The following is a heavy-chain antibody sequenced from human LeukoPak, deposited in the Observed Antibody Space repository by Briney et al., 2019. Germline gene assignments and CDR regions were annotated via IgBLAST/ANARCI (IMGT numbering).Heavy chain of an antibody. D-gene: IGHD6-13*01. CDR3: ARVQDSSSWYSTANFDY. CDR2: ISGDVGST. J-gene: IGHJ4*02. V-gene: IGHV3-43*02. CDR1: GFTFDDYA. Sequence: TGGSLRLSCAASGFTFDDYAMHWVRQAPGKGLEWVSLISGDVGSTYYADSVKGRFTISRDNAKNSLYLQMNCLRAEDTAVYYCARVQDSSSWYSTANFDYWGQGTLVTVSS.